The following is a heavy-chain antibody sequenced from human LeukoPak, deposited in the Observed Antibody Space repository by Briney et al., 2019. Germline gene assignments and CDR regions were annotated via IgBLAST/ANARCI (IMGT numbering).Heavy chain of an antibody. D-gene: IGHD1-26*01. CDR1: GGSISSYY. V-gene: IGHV4-4*09. CDR2: IYTSGST. Sequence: SETLSLTCTVSGGSISSYYWSWIRQPPGKGLEWIAYIYTSGSTNYNPSLKSRVTISVDTSKNQFSLKLSSVTAADTAVYYWARQLSDYYYYYMDVWGKGTTVTVSS. CDR3: ARQLSDYYYYYMDV. J-gene: IGHJ6*03.